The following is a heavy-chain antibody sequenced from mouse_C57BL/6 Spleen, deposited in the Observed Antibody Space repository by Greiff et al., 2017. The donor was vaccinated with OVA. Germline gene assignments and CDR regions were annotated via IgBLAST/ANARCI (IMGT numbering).Heavy chain of an antibody. V-gene: IGHV1-52*01. CDR2: IDPSDSET. CDR1: GYTFTSYW. CDR3: ARGRGDWYFDV. Sequence: VQLQQPGAELVRPGSSVKLSCKASGYTFTSYWMHWVKQRPIQGLEWIGNIDPSDSETHYNQKFKDKATLTVDKSSSTAYMRLSSLTSEDSAVYDCARGRGDWYFDVWGTGTTVTVSS. J-gene: IGHJ1*03.